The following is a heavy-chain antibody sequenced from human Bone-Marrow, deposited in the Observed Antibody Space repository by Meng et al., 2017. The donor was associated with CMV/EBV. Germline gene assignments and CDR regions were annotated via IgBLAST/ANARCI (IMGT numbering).Heavy chain of an antibody. D-gene: IGHD5-12*01. CDR2: IRYDGKSE. CDR1: GFTFTTYD. Sequence: GGSLRLACAASGFTFTTYDMHWVRQAPGKGLEWVAFIRYDGKSEYYAESVKGRFTISRDNSNNTLYVQMDSLRPEDTAIYYCAKRSTKILTTIWGIDYWGQGTLVTVSS. J-gene: IGHJ4*02. CDR3: AKRSTKILTTIWGIDY. V-gene: IGHV3-30*02.